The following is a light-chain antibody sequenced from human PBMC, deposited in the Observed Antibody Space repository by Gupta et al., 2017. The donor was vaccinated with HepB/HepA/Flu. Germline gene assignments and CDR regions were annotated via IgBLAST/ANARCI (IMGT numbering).Light chain of an antibody. Sequence: IQMTQPSSSPSASGRDRVTITCQASQDISNYVNWYQVKPGKAPKLLIYDASNLETGVPSRFRGSGSGTHFTFTISSLQPEDIATYYCQQYSNFPLTFGGGTKVEIK. CDR2: DAS. J-gene: IGKJ4*01. CDR1: QDISNY. V-gene: IGKV1-33*01. CDR3: QQYSNFPLT.